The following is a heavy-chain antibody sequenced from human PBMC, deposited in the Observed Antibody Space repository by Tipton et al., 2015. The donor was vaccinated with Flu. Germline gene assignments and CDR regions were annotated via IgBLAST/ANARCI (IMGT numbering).Heavy chain of an antibody. D-gene: IGHD3-10*01. V-gene: IGHV4-4*07. CDR2: IYSSGIT. CDR1: GGSLSSFY. J-gene: IGHJ4*02. Sequence: TLSLTCTVSGGSLSSFYWTWIRQPAGKGLEWIGRIYSSGITKYNPSLKSRVTMSVDTSKNQFSLSLSSVTAADTAVYYCARGSGSGTFVIFDFWGQGTLVTVSP. CDR3: ARGSGSGTFVIFDF.